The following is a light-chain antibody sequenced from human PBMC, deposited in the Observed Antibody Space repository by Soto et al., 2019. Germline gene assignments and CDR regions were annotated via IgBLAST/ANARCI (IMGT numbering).Light chain of an antibody. CDR3: MQGAHWPYT. V-gene: IGKV2-30*01. CDR2: KVS. Sequence: DVVMTQSPLSLPVTLGQPASIPCRSSQRLVYSDRNTYLNWFHQRQGQSPRRLIYKVSNRDSGVPDRFSGSGSGADFTLKISRVEAEDVGVYYCMQGAHWPYTFGQGTKLEIK. J-gene: IGKJ2*01. CDR1: QRLVYSDRNTY.